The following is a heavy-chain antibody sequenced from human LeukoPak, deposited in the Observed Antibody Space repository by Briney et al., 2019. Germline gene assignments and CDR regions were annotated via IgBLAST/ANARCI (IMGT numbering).Heavy chain of an antibody. J-gene: IGHJ3*02. V-gene: IGHV1-46*01. CDR2: TDPSGGST. CDR3: ARAPDGSGSYYNSANDAFDI. Sequence: ASVKVSCKASGYTFTRYYMHWVRQAPGQGLEWMGITDPSGGSTSYAQNFQGGVTMTRDATTSTVYLELSSLRSEDTAVYYCARAPDGSGSYYNSANDAFDIWGQGTMVTVSS. D-gene: IGHD3-10*01. CDR1: GYTFTRYY.